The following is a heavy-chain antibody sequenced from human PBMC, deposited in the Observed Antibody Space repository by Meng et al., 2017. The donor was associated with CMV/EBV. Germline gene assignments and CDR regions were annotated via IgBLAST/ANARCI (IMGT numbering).Heavy chain of an antibody. CDR2: IYHSGST. CDR1: GGSLSSSSW. CDR3: ARALGGPLRFLE. J-gene: IGHJ4*02. V-gene: IGHV4-4*02. Sequence: CVVSGGSLSSSSWWSWVRQPPGKGLEWIGEIYHSGSTNYNPSLKSRVTISVDKSKNQFSLKLSSVTAADTAVYYCARALGGPLRFLEWGQGTLVTVSS. D-gene: IGHD3-3*01.